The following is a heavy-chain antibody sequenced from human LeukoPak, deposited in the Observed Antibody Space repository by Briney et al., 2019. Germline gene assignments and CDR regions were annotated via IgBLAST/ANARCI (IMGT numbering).Heavy chain of an antibody. CDR3: ATRGSSVGGSDYSFYY. V-gene: IGHV1-2*02. CDR2: INPNIGGT. J-gene: IGHJ4*02. Sequence: ASVKVSCKASGYTVTGYYMRWVRQAPGQGLEWMGWINPNIGGTNYAQKFQGRVTMTRVTSISTAYLELSRLRADDTAVYYFATRGSSVGGSDYSFYYWGQGTLVTVSP. CDR1: GYTVTGYY. D-gene: IGHD1-26*01.